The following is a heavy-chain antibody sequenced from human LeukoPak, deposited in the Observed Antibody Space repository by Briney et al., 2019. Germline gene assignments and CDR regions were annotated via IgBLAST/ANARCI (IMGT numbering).Heavy chain of an antibody. CDR1: GYTFTGYY. CDR3: ATSGYDILTGRTNNWFDP. Sequence: ASVKVSCKASGYTFTGYYMHWVRQTPGQGLEWMVWINPNSGGTNYAQKFQGRFTMTRDTSISTAYMELSRLRSDDTAVYYCATSGYDILTGRTNNWFDPWGQGTLVTVSS. D-gene: IGHD3-9*01. V-gene: IGHV1-2*02. CDR2: INPNSGGT. J-gene: IGHJ5*02.